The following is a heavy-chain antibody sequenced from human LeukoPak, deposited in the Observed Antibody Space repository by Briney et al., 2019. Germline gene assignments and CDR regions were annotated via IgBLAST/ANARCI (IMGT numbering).Heavy chain of an antibody. V-gene: IGHV1-18*01. CDR1: GYTFTSYG. D-gene: IGHD5-18*01. CDR3: ARGYSYGSFDP. CDR2: ISAYNGNT. J-gene: IGHJ5*02. Sequence: GASVKVSCKASGYTFTSYGISWVRQAPGQGLEWMGWISAYNGNTNYAQKLQGRVTITTDESTSTAYMELSSLRSEDTAVYYCARGYSYGSFDPWGQGTLVTVSS.